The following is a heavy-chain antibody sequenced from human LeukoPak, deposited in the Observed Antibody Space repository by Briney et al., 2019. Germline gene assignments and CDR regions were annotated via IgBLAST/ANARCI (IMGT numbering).Heavy chain of an antibody. Sequence: GGSLRLSCAASGFTFHNYWMTWVRQAPGKGLEWVATIRGDGNENFHVDSVKGRFTISRDNANNSLHLQMNSLRVDDTAVYYCARDRSYYGDAYDIWGHGTLVTVSS. CDR1: GFTFHNYW. J-gene: IGHJ3*02. V-gene: IGHV3-7*01. CDR2: IRGDGNEN. D-gene: IGHD1-26*01. CDR3: ARDRSYYGDAYDI.